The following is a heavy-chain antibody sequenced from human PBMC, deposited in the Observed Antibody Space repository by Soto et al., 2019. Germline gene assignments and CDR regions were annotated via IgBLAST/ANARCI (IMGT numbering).Heavy chain of an antibody. J-gene: IGHJ6*02. Sequence: SETLSLTCTVSGGSISSSSYYWGWIRQPPGKWLEWIGSIYYSGSTYYNPSLKSRVTISVDTSKNQFSLKLSSVTAADTALYYCARLNYGDYLFYYYGMDVWGQGTTVTVSS. V-gene: IGHV4-39*01. CDR2: IYYSGST. CDR3: ARLNYGDYLFYYYGMDV. CDR1: GGSISSSSYY. D-gene: IGHD4-17*01.